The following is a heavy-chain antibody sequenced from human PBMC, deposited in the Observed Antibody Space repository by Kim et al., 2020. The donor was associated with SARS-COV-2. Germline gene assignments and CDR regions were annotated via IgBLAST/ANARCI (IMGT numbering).Heavy chain of an antibody. J-gene: IGHJ3*02. D-gene: IGHD1-26*01. CDR3: ASKEWELRDDAFDI. V-gene: IGHV1-69*13. CDR2: IIPIFGTA. CDR1: GGTFSSYA. Sequence: SVKVSCKASGGTFSSYAISWVRQAPGQGLEWMGGIIPIFGTANYAQKFQGRVTITADESTSTAYMELSSLRSEDTAVYYCASKEWELRDDAFDIWGQGTMVTVSS.